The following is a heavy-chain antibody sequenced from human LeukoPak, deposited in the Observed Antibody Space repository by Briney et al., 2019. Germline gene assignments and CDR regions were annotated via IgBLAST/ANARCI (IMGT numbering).Heavy chain of an antibody. Sequence: PGVSLRLSCAASGFTFNNYWMSWVRQAPGKGLEWVANIKQDGSEKYYVDSVKGRFTISRDNAKNSLYLQMNSLRAEDTALYYCAREDQPRGTFDYWGQGILVTVSS. CDR1: GFTFNNYW. J-gene: IGHJ4*02. V-gene: IGHV3-7*05. CDR3: AREDQPRGTFDY. D-gene: IGHD2-15*01. CDR2: IKQDGSEK.